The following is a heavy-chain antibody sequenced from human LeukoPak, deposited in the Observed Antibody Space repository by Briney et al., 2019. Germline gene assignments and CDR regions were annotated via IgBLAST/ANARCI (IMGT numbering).Heavy chain of an antibody. J-gene: IGHJ4*02. CDR1: GFTFSNYA. Sequence: PGGSLRLSCAASGFTFSNYAMSWIRQPPGKGLEWIGEINHSGSTNYNPSLKSRVTISVDTSKNQFSLKLSSVTAADTAVYYCARGMGIAVAGYGDYWGQGTLVTVSS. V-gene: IGHV4-34*01. CDR3: ARGMGIAVAGYGDY. D-gene: IGHD6-19*01. CDR2: INHSGST.